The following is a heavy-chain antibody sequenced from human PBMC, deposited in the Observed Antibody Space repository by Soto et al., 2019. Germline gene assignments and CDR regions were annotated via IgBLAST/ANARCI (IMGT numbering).Heavy chain of an antibody. V-gene: IGHV4-59*01. CDR3: ARGDYYGSGSYFFDY. Sequence: ASETLSLTCTVSGGSISSYYWSWIRQPPGKGLEWIGYIYYSGSTNYNPSLKSRVTISVDTSKNQFSLKLSSVTAADTAVYYCARGDYYGSGSYFFDYWGQGTLVTVSS. CDR2: IYYSGST. CDR1: GGSISSYY. D-gene: IGHD3-10*01. J-gene: IGHJ4*02.